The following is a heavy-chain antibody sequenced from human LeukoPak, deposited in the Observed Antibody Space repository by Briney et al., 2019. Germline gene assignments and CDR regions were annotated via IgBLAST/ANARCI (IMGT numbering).Heavy chain of an antibody. V-gene: IGHV6-1*01. Sequence: SQTLSLTCAISGDSVSSNSAAWNWIRQSPSRGLEWLGRTYPRAKWYNEYAVSVKSRIAINPDTSKNQFSLQLNSVTPEDTAVYYCARGPPGTGAFDIWGQGTMVTVSS. CDR1: GDSVSSNSAA. CDR3: ARGPPGTGAFDI. J-gene: IGHJ3*02. CDR2: TYPRAKWYN. D-gene: IGHD6-13*01.